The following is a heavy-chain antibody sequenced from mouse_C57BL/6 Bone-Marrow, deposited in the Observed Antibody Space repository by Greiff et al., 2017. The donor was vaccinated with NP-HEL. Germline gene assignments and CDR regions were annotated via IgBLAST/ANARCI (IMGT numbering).Heavy chain of an antibody. V-gene: IGHV1-74*01. CDR3: AIPYYYGSSPWDY. CDR1: GYTFTSYW. CDR2: IHPSDSDT. Sequence: QVQLKQPGAELVKPGASVKVSCKASGYTFTSYWMHWVKQRPGQGLEWIGRIHPSDSDTNYNQKFKGKATLTVDKSSSTAYMQLSSLTSEDSAVYYCAIPYYYGSSPWDYWGQGTSVTVSS. J-gene: IGHJ4*01. D-gene: IGHD1-1*01.